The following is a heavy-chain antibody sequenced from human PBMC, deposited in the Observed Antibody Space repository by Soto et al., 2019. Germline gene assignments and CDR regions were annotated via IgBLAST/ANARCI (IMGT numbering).Heavy chain of an antibody. CDR1: GYTFTNYD. Sequence: GASVKVSCKASGYTFTNYDINWVRQAPGQGLEWMGWVSPNSGNTVYAQKFQDRVTMTRDTSISTAYMELSNLRFEDTAMYYCARGRFYSATSTWFAYWGQGTQVTVSS. J-gene: IGHJ5*01. CDR3: ARGRFYSATSTWFAY. CDR2: VSPNSGNT. D-gene: IGHD2-2*01. V-gene: IGHV1-8*01.